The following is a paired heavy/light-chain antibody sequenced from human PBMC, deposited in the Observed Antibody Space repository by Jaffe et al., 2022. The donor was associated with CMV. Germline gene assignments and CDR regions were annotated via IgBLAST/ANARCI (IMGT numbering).Heavy chain of an antibody. CDR3: VRGASKGNWLSPDWFDL. CDR1: GFTFSDRY. D-gene: IGHD1-1*01. Sequence: EVQLVESGGGLVQPGGSLRLSCAASGFTFSDRYMDWVRQAPGKGLEWVGRIRNKANGYTTENAASVKGRFTISRDDSKNSLFLQMNGLKTDDTAVYYCVRGASKGNWLSPDWFDLWGQGTLVTVSS. V-gene: IGHV3-72*01. J-gene: IGHJ5*02. CDR2: IRNKANGYTT.
Light chain of an antibody. CDR2: GAS. J-gene: IGKJ4*01. CDR1: QGISNY. Sequence: DIQMTQSPSAMSASVGDRVTITCRASQGISNYLAWFQQKPGKVPKPLIYGASSLQSGVPSRFSGSGSGTDFTLTISSLQPEDFATYYCLQHNSYPLTFGGGTKVEIK. V-gene: IGKV1-17*03. CDR3: LQHNSYPLT.